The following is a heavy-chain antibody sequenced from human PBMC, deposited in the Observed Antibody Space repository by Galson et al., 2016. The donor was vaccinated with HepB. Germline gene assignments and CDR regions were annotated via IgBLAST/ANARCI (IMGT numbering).Heavy chain of an antibody. Sequence: SLRLACAASGFTFSSYGMNWGRQAPGKGREWISYSDTTSTTTYYAQSVRGRFTISRDNAKRLVHLQLNSLRVDDTAVYYCARDRGYCTGGNCYRFFDFWGQGIMVTVSS. J-gene: IGHJ3*01. CDR3: ARDRGYCTGGNCYRFFDF. V-gene: IGHV3-48*01. CDR1: GFTFSSYG. CDR2: SDTTSTTT. D-gene: IGHD2-15*01.